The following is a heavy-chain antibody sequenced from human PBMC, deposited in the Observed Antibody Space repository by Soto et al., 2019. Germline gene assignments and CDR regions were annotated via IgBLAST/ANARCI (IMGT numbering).Heavy chain of an antibody. V-gene: IGHV4-59*01. CDR3: ARERTSSPRNWFDP. CDR1: GGSISSYY. Sequence: SETLSLTCTVSGGSISSYYWSWIRQPPGKGLEWIGYIYYSGSTNYNPSLKSRVTISVDTSKNQFSLKLSSVTAADTAVYYCARERTSSPRNWFDPCGQGTRVTVS. CDR2: IYYSGST. J-gene: IGHJ5*02. D-gene: IGHD6-6*01.